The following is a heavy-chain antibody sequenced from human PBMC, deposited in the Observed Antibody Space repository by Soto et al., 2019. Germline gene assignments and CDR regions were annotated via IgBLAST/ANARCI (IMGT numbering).Heavy chain of an antibody. Sequence: PSETLSLTCAVSGYSISSGYCWGWIRQPPGKGLEWIGSIYHSGSTYYNPSLKSRVTISVDTSKNQFSLKLSSVTAADTAVYYCARDHYCSSTSCYFGGNWFDPWGQGTLVTVSS. D-gene: IGHD2-2*01. CDR2: IYHSGST. CDR3: ARDHYCSSTSCYFGGNWFDP. J-gene: IGHJ5*02. V-gene: IGHV4-38-2*02. CDR1: GYSISSGYC.